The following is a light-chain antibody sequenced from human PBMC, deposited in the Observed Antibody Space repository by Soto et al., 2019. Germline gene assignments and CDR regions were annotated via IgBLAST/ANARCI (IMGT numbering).Light chain of an antibody. CDR3: QQYNNWPPIT. J-gene: IGKJ5*01. Sequence: VMTQSPATLSVSPGERVTLSCRASKSVSSNLAWYQQEPGRAPMLLIYGASTRATGIPARFSGSGSGTEFTLTISSLQSEDFAVYYCQQYNNWPPITFGQGTRLEIK. CDR2: GAS. V-gene: IGKV3-15*01. CDR1: KSVSSN.